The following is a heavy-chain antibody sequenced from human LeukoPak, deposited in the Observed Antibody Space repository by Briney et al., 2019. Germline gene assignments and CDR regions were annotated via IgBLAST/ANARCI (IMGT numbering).Heavy chain of an antibody. Sequence: ASVTVSCKVSGYTLTELSMHWVRQAPGKGLEWMGGFDPEDGETIYAQKFQGRVTMTEDTSTDTAYMELSSLRSEDTAVYYCATLYQIAAAGNYGMDVWGQGTTVTVSS. CDR1: GYTLTELS. CDR2: FDPEDGET. D-gene: IGHD6-13*01. V-gene: IGHV1-24*01. J-gene: IGHJ6*02. CDR3: ATLYQIAAAGNYGMDV.